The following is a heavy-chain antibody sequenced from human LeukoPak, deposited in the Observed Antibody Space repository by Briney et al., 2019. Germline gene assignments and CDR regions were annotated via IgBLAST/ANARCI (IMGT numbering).Heavy chain of an antibody. CDR3: AGWLEYSSGWPLDY. D-gene: IGHD6-19*01. Sequence: GGSLRLSCAASGFTFSSYAMHWVRQAPGKGLEWVAVISYDGSNKYYADSVKGRFTISRDNSKNTLYLQMNGLRAEDTAVYYCAGWLEYSSGWPLDYWGQGTLVTVSS. CDR1: GFTFSSYA. J-gene: IGHJ4*02. CDR2: ISYDGSNK. V-gene: IGHV3-30-3*01.